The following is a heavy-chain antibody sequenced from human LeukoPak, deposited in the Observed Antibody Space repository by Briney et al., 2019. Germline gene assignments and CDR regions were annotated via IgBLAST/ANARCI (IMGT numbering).Heavy chain of an antibody. D-gene: IGHD3-16*01. CDR3: ARDLFRGMTSNFDY. Sequence: SETLSLTCTVSGGSISSSSYYWGWIRQPPGKGLEWIGSIYYSGSTYYNPSLKSRVTISVDTSKNQFSLKLSSVTAADTAVYYCARDLFRGMTSNFDYWGQGTLVTVSS. CDR1: GGSISSSSYY. CDR2: IYYSGST. V-gene: IGHV4-39*07. J-gene: IGHJ4*02.